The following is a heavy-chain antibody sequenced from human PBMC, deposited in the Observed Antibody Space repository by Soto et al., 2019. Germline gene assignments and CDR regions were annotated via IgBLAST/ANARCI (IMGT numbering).Heavy chain of an antibody. CDR3: AKAQTP. CDR1: GFTFSTYI. J-gene: IGHJ5*02. Sequence: EVQLLESGGGLVQPGGSLRLSCAASGFTFSTYIMTWVRQAPRKGLEWVSGISASGGCTYYSDSVKGRFTISRDNSKNTLYLQMNSLRAEDTAVYYCAKAQTPWGQGTLVTVSS. V-gene: IGHV3-23*01. CDR2: ISASGGCT.